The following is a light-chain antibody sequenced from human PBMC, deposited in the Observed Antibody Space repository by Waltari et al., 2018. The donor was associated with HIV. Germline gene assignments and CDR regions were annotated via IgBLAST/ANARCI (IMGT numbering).Light chain of an antibody. Sequence: SYELPQPPPLSVSPLQTASTTPPRDQSGAMYACWYQQKPGNSPVLVIYKDSKRPSGVSERFSGSNSGNTATLTISGTQAMDEADYYCQAWDSSTAWVFGGGTKLTVL. CDR3: QAWDSSTAWV. V-gene: IGLV3-1*01. J-gene: IGLJ3*02. CDR2: KDS. CDR1: QSGAMY.